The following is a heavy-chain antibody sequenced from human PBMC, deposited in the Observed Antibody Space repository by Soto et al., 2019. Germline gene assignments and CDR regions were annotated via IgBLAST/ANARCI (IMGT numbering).Heavy chain of an antibody. CDR3: ARGSYLDY. Sequence: GSLILSCAASGFSFGSYALSWVRQAPGKGLEWVSTISGSDGKTFYADSVKGRFSISRDTSQSTLYLQMNSLRADDTAMYYCARGSYLDYWGQGTRVTVSS. CDR2: ISGSDGKT. CDR1: GFSFGSYA. V-gene: IGHV3-23*01. D-gene: IGHD3-16*01. J-gene: IGHJ1*01.